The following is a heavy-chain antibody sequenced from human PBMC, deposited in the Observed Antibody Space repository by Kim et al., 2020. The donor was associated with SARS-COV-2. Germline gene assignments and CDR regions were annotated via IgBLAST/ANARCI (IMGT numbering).Heavy chain of an antibody. CDR1: GYSFTSYW. D-gene: IGHD6-13*01. J-gene: IGHJ6*02. CDR2: IYPGDSDT. V-gene: IGHV5-51*01. Sequence: GESLKISCKGSGYSFTSYWIGWVRQMPGKGLEWMGIIYPGDSDTRYSPSFQGQVTISADKSISTAYLQWSSLKASDTAMYYCARLENIAANYYYYGMDVWGQGTTVTVSS. CDR3: ARLENIAANYYYYGMDV.